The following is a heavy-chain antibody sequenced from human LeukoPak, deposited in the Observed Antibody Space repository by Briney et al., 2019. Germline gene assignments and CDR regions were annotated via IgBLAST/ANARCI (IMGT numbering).Heavy chain of an antibody. CDR3: ARSGSYYNIGFDY. D-gene: IGHD3-10*01. CDR1: GGSVSGGDYY. V-gene: IGHV4-30-4*01. CDR2: IYHGGST. Sequence: SETLSLTCTVSGGSVSGGDYYWSWIRQPPGKGLEWIGYIYHGGSTYYDPSLKSRVTISVDTSKNQFSLNLSSVTAADTAVYYRARSGSYYNIGFDYWGQGTLVTVSS. J-gene: IGHJ4*02.